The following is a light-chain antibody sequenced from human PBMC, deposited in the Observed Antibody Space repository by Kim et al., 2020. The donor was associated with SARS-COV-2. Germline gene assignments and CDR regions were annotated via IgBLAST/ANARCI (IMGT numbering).Light chain of an antibody. V-gene: IGKV1-39*01. CDR1: QSISTY. J-gene: IGKJ2*01. CDR3: QQGYST. CDR2: AAS. Sequence: DIQMTQSPSSLSASVGDRVTITCRASQSISTYLNWYQQRPGKAPTLLIYAASSLPSGVPSRFSGSGSGTDFTLTISRLQPEDFATYYCQQGYSTFGQGTKLEI.